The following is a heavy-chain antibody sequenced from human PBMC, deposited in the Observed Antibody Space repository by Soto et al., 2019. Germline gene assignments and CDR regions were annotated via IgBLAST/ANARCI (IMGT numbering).Heavy chain of an antibody. D-gene: IGHD2-2*01. CDR1: GFTFDDYA. J-gene: IGHJ4*02. V-gene: IGHV3-9*01. CDR3: ARGFPSLYYFDY. CDR2: ISWNSGSI. Sequence: GGSLRLSCAASGFTFDDYAMHWVRQAPGKGLEWVSGISWNSGSIGYADSVKGRFTISRDNAKNSLYLQMNSLRADDTAFYYCARGFPSLYYFDYWGQGTLVTVSS.